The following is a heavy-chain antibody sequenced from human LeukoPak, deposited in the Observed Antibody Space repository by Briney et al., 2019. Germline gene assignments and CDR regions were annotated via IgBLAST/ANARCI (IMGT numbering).Heavy chain of an antibody. D-gene: IGHD2-2*01. CDR1: GFTFSSYA. Sequence: GGSLRLSCAASGFTFSSYAMSWVRQAPGKGLEWVSAISGSGGSTYYADSVKGRFTISRDNSKNTLYLRMNSLRAEDTAVYYCAKSAVPAANSYYYYMDVWGKGTTVTVSS. V-gene: IGHV3-23*01. CDR3: AKSAVPAANSYYYYMDV. J-gene: IGHJ6*03. CDR2: ISGSGGST.